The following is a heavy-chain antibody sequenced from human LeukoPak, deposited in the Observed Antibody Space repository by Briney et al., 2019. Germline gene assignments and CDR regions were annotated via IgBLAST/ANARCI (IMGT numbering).Heavy chain of an antibody. CDR1: GGSISSGTYY. CDR3: ARAPGAALD. J-gene: IGHJ4*02. CDR2: IYYSGIT. V-gene: IGHV4-31*03. Sequence: PSQTLSLTCTVSGGSISSGTYYWSWIRQHPGKGLEWIGYIYYSGITYYNPSLKSRVTVSRDTSKNQFSLKLSSVTAADTAVYFCARAPGAALDWGQGTLVTVSS. D-gene: IGHD2-15*01.